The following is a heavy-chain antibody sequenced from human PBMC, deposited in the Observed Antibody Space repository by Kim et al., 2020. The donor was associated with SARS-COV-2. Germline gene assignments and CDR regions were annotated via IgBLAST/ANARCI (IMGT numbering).Heavy chain of an antibody. Sequence: GGSLRLSCAASGFTFSNAWMSWVRQAPGKGLEWVGRIKSKTDGGTTDYAAPVKGRFTISRDDSKNTLYLQMNSLKTEDTAVYYCTTEPGWELLKYFDYWGQGTLVTVSS. V-gene: IGHV3-15*01. CDR1: GFTFSNAW. CDR3: TTEPGWELLKYFDY. J-gene: IGHJ4*02. D-gene: IGHD1-26*01. CDR2: IKSKTDGGTT.